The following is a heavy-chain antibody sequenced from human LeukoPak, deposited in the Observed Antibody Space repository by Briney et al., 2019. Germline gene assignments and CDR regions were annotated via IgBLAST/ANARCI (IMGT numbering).Heavy chain of an antibody. J-gene: IGHJ6*03. D-gene: IGHD6-19*01. CDR3: ASTGVDSSGWLYYYYMDV. CDR2: IIPIFGTA. CDR1: GYTFSSYA. V-gene: IGHV1-69*05. Sequence: SVKVSCKASGYTFSSYAISWVRQAPGQGLEWMGRIIPIFGTANYAQKFQGRVTITTDESTSTAYMELSSLRSEDTAVYYCASTGVDSSGWLYYYYMDVWGKGTTVTVSS.